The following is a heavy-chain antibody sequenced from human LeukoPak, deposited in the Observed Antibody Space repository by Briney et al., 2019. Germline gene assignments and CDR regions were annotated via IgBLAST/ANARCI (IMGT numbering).Heavy chain of an antibody. CDR3: ARGAGGSSTGNWFDP. Sequence: SETLSLTCAVYGGSFSGYYWSWIRQPPGKGLEWIGEINHSGSTNYNPSLKSRVTISADTSKNQFSLKLSSVTAADTAVYYCARGAGGSSTGNWFDPWGQGTLVTVSS. V-gene: IGHV4-34*01. CDR1: GGSFSGYY. J-gene: IGHJ5*02. D-gene: IGHD2-2*01. CDR2: INHSGST.